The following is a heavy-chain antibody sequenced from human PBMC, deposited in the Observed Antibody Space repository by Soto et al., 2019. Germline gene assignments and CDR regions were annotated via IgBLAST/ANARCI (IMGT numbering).Heavy chain of an antibody. Sequence: GASLKISCKGSGSSFTSYWIGWVRQMPGKGLEWMGIIYPGDSDTRYSPSFQGQVTISADKSISTAYLQWSSLKASDTAMYYCARLSTKYCSSTSCYHYYYYYGMDVWGQGTTVTVSS. J-gene: IGHJ6*02. CDR2: IYPGDSDT. D-gene: IGHD2-2*01. CDR3: ARLSTKYCSSTSCYHYYYYYGMDV. CDR1: GSSFTSYW. V-gene: IGHV5-51*01.